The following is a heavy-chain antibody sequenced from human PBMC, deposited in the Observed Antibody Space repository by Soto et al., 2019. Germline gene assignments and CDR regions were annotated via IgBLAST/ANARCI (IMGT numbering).Heavy chain of an antibody. CDR1: GYTFTSYA. CDR2: MNPNSGNT. CDR3: ARSAAREHG. V-gene: IGHV1-8*01. D-gene: IGHD6-6*01. J-gene: IGHJ6*02. Sequence: GASVVVSCTASGYTFTSYAINWVRQATGQGLEWMGWMNPNSGNTGYAQKFQGRVTMTSNTSISTAYMELSSLRSEDTAVYYCARSAAREHGWGQGTTVTVSS.